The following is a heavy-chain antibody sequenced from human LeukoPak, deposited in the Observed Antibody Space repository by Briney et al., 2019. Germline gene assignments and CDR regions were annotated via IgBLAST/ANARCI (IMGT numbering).Heavy chain of an antibody. Sequence: GESLKISCKGSGYSFTSYWIAWVRQMPGKGLEWMGIIHPGNSDTRYSPSFQGQVTISADKSISTAYLQWRRLKASDIAMYYCARRRAVAGTYYFDYWGQGTLVTVSS. CDR3: ARRRAVAGTYYFDY. CDR2: IHPGNSDT. CDR1: GYSFTSYW. D-gene: IGHD6-19*01. V-gene: IGHV5-51*01. J-gene: IGHJ4*02.